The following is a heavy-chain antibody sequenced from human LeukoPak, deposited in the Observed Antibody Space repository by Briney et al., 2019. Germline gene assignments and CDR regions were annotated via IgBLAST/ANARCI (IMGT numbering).Heavy chain of an antibody. Sequence: PGGSLRLSSAASEITFSNYAISWVRQAPGKGLEWVAAIGRSGSPTYYADSVKGRFTISRDTSKNTLFLEMNSLRAEDTAVYYCAKVDPSVLGAFDVWGQGTMVTVSS. J-gene: IGHJ3*01. V-gene: IGHV3-23*05. CDR1: EITFSNYA. CDR2: IGRSGSPT. D-gene: IGHD5-12*01. CDR3: AKVDPSVLGAFDV.